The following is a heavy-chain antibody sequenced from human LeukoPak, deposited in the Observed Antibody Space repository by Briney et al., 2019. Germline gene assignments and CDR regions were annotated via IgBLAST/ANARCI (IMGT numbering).Heavy chain of an antibody. Sequence: GESLKLSCAASGFTFSGSVMHVGRQASGKGLEWVGRIRSKTNNYATSYAASLKGRFTISRDDSRNTAYLQMNSLKTEDTAVYYCSPSYCSGTTCYQYWGQGTLVTVSS. J-gene: IGHJ4*02. D-gene: IGHD2-2*01. CDR3: SPSYCSGTTCYQY. V-gene: IGHV3-73*01. CDR1: GFTFSGSV. CDR2: IRSKTNNYAT.